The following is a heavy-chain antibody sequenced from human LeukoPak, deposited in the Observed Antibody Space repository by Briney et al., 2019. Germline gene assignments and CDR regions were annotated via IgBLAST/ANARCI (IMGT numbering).Heavy chain of an antibody. Sequence: GGSLRLSCAASGFTFSSYSMNWVRQAPGKGLEWVSSISSSSSYIYYADSVKGRFTISRDNAKNTLYLQMNSLRAEDTAVYYCARQSDDFWSGYYWDVWGKGTTVTVSS. CDR3: ARQSDDFWSGYYWDV. J-gene: IGHJ6*04. V-gene: IGHV3-21*04. CDR1: GFTFSSYS. CDR2: ISSSSSYI. D-gene: IGHD3-3*01.